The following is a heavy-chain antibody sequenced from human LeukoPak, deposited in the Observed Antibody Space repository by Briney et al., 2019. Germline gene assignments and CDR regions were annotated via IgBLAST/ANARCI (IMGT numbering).Heavy chain of an antibody. Sequence: GESLKISCKGSGYSFANYWIGWVRRMPGKGLEWMGIIFPGDSDTRYSPSFQGQVTISADKSITTAYLQWSRLKASDTAMYYCARRIAVAGHYFDYWGQGTLVTVSS. J-gene: IGHJ4*02. D-gene: IGHD6-19*01. CDR2: IFPGDSDT. CDR3: ARRIAVAGHYFDY. CDR1: GYSFANYW. V-gene: IGHV5-51*01.